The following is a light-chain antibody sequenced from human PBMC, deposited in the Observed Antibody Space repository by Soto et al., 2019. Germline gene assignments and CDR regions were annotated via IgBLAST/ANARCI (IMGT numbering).Light chain of an antibody. CDR3: QSYDSSLSGAV. CDR1: SSNIGAGYD. V-gene: IGLV1-40*01. CDR2: GNS. J-gene: IGLJ7*01. Sequence: QSVLTQPPSVSGAPGQRVTISCSGSSSNIGAGYDVHWYQQLPGTAPKLLIYGNSNRPSGVPDRFSGSKSGTSASLAITGLQAEDESHYYCQSYDSSLSGAVFGGGTQLTVL.